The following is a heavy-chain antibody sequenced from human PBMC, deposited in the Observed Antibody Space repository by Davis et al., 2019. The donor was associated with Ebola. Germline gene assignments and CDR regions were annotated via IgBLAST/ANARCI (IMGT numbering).Heavy chain of an antibody. CDR3: AKAGGSTTLTAPSMDV. CDR2: IGGSGTDT. D-gene: IGHD2/OR15-2a*01. CDR1: GFTFSYYA. Sequence: GGSLRLSCAGSGFTFSYYAMSWVRQAPGKGLEWVSSIGGSGTDTYYADSVKGRFTISRDNSKNTLYLQMNSLRAEDMAVYYCAKAGGSTTLTAPSMDVWGQGTTVTVSS. V-gene: IGHV3-23*01. J-gene: IGHJ6*02.